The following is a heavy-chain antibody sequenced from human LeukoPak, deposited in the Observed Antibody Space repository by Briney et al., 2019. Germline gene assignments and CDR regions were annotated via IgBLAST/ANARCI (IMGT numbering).Heavy chain of an antibody. J-gene: IGHJ3*02. CDR2: INTNTGNP. V-gene: IGHV7-4-1*02. CDR3: ARDRVQWYSSSWYMAFDI. Sequence: ASVKVSCKASGYTFTSYAMNWVRQAPGQGLERMGWINTNTGNPTYAQGLTGRFVFSLDTSVSTAYLQISSLKAEDTAVYYCARDRVQWYSSSWYMAFDIWGRGTMVTVSS. CDR1: GYTFTSYA. D-gene: IGHD6-13*01.